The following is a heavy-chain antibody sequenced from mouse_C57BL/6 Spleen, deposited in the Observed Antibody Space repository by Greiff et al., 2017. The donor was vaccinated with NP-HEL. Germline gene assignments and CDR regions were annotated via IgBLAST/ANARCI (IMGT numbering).Heavy chain of an antibody. CDR1: GYTFTSYW. V-gene: IGHV1-50*01. CDR3: ARSALYGNLIPYAMDY. J-gene: IGHJ4*01. Sequence: QVQLQQPGAELVKPGASVKLSCKASGYTFTSYWMQWVKQRPGQGLEWIGEIDPSDSYTNYNQKFKGKATLTVDTSSSTAYMQLSSLTSEDSAVYYCARSALYGNLIPYAMDYWGQGTSVTVSS. CDR2: IDPSDSYT. D-gene: IGHD2-1*01.